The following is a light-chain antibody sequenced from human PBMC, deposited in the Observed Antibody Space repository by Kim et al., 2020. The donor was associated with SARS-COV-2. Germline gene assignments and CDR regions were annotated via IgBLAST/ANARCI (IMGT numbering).Light chain of an antibody. V-gene: IGLV1-40*01. J-gene: IGLJ3*02. CDR3: QSYDRSLSGSV. CDR2: DNV. Sequence: RVTISCAGSTSHLGAGYDVHWYQLLPGTAPTLLIYDNVNRPSGVPDRFSGSKSGTSASLAITGLQAGDEADYYCQSYDRSLSGSVFGGGTQLTVL. CDR1: TSHLGAGYD.